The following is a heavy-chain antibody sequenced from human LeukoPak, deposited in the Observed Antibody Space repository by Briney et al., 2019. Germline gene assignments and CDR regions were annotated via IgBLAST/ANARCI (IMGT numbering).Heavy chain of an antibody. CDR2: INPNSGGT. D-gene: IGHD2-2*01. V-gene: IGHV1-2*02. CDR3: ARGGVVVPAAMLHYYYYMDV. CDR1: GYTFTGYY. J-gene: IGHJ6*03. Sequence: ASVKVSCKACGYTFTGYYMHWVRQAPGQGLEWMGWINPNSGGTNYAQKFQGRVTMTRDTSISTAYMELSRLRSDDTAVYYCARGGVVVPAAMLHYYYYMDVWGKGTTVTVSS.